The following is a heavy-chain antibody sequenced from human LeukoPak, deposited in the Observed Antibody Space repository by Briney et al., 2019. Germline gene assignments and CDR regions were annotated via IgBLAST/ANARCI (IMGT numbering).Heavy chain of an antibody. J-gene: IGHJ4*02. CDR2: ISWNSGSI. Sequence: GGSLRLSCAASGFTFDDYAMHWVRQAPGKGPEWASGISWNSGSIGYADSVKGRFTISRDNAKNSLYLQMNSLRAEDTALYYCAKGTSYSSGRGFDYWGQGTLVTVCS. V-gene: IGHV3-9*01. D-gene: IGHD6-19*01. CDR3: AKGTSYSSGRGFDY. CDR1: GFTFDDYA.